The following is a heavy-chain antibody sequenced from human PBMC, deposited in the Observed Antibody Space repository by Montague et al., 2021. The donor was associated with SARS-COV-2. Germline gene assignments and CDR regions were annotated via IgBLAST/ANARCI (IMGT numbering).Heavy chain of an antibody. CDR3: ARDFAHRGD. Sequence: SLRLSCAASGFIFKGYWMHWVRQVPGKGLVWVSRINGVGSATTYADFVKGRFTISRDNAENTLYLQMDSLRAEDTAVYYCARDFAHRGDWGQGTLVTVSS. J-gene: IGHJ4*02. V-gene: IGHV3-74*01. CDR2: INGVGSAT. D-gene: IGHD3-10*01. CDR1: GFIFKGYW.